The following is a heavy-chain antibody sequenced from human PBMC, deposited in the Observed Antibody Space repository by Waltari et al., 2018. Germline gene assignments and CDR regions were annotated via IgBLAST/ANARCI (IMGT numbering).Heavy chain of an antibody. J-gene: IGHJ4*02. V-gene: IGHV1-69*12. CDR3: ASPHGSHSPFDY. D-gene: IGHD5-18*01. Sequence: VQLVQSGAEVKKPGSSVQVSCTASVGTFSSSAISWVRPAPGQGLEWMGGIIPIFGTANYAQKFQGRVTITADESTSTAYMELSSLRSEDTAVYYCASPHGSHSPFDYWGQGTLVTVSS. CDR1: VGTFSSSA. CDR2: IIPIFGTA.